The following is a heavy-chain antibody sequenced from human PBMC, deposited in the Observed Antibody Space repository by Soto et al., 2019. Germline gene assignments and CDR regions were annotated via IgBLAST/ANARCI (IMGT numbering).Heavy chain of an antibody. CDR1: GGSLNSGAYS. V-gene: IGHV4-30-2*01. D-gene: IGHD3-10*01. CDR2: IYYSGNT. Sequence: SETLSLTCAVSGGSLNSGAYSWSWIRQPPGKGLEWIGYIYYSGNTYYNPSLKSRVTISVDRSKNQFSLKLSSVIAADTAVYYCARGDGEGAFDIWGQGTMVTVSS. CDR3: ARGDGEGAFDI. J-gene: IGHJ3*02.